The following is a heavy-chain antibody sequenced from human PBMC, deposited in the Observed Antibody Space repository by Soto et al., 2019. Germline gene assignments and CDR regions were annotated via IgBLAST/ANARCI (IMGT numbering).Heavy chain of an antibody. CDR2: IKSKTDGGTT. Sequence: GGSLRLSCAASGFTFSNAWMSWVRQAPGKGLEWVGRIKSKTDGGTTDYAAPVKGRFTISRDDSKNTLYLQMNSLKTEDTAVYYCTTDFSSGWTDTYMDVWGKGTTVTVSS. J-gene: IGHJ6*03. CDR3: TTDFSSGWTDTYMDV. V-gene: IGHV3-15*01. CDR1: GFTFSNAW. D-gene: IGHD6-19*01.